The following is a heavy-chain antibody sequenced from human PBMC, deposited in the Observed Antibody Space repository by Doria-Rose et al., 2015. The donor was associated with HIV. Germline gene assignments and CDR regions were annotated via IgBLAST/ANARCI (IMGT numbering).Heavy chain of an antibody. V-gene: IGHV2-26*01. CDR1: GVSLSSPGMG. D-gene: IGHD6-13*01. CDR2: IFTDDAR. Sequence: QTTLKESGPVLVKPTETLTLTCTVSGVSLSSPGMGVSWIRQPPGKALEWLAHIFTDDARSYRTSLKSRLTISRGTSKSQVVLIMTDMDPVDTATYYCARIKSSRWYHKYYFDFWGQGTLVIVSA. CDR3: ARIKSSRWYHKYYFDF. J-gene: IGHJ4*02.